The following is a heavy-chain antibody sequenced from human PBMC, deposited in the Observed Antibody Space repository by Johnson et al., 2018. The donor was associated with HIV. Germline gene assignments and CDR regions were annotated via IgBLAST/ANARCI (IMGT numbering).Heavy chain of an antibody. D-gene: IGHD3-9*01. V-gene: IGHV3-23*04. Sequence: VQLVESGGGLVQPGGSLRLSCAASGFTFSSYAMSWVRQAPGKGLEWVSAISGSGGSTYYADSVKGRFTISRDNSKNTLYLQMNSLRAEDTAVYYCANLGRDFVWFPTTNDAFDIWGQGTMVTVSS. CDR3: ANLGRDFVWFPTTNDAFDI. CDR2: ISGSGGST. CDR1: GFTFSSYA. J-gene: IGHJ3*02.